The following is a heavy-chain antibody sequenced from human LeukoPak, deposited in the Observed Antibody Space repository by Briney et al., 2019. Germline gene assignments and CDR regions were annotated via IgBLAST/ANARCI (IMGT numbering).Heavy chain of an antibody. CDR1: GDSVSSGY. Sequence: SETLSLSCNVSGDSVSSGYWTWIRQSPAKGLEWIGFIYENGVTDYNPSLKSRLIISLDTSKNQFSLNLRSVSAADSAIYYCAGRGHRYSLDWGQGILVTVSS. V-gene: IGHV4-4*09. CDR3: AGRGHRYSLD. D-gene: IGHD2-15*01. J-gene: IGHJ1*01. CDR2: IYENGVT.